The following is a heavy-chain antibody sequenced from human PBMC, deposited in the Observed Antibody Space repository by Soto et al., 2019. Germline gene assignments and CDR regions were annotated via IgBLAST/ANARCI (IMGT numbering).Heavy chain of an antibody. CDR2: ISGSSGVT. CDR3: AKGFSVDMVATIPYHGAFDI. D-gene: IGHD5-12*01. Sequence: PGGSLRLSCAASGFIFSTYAMSWVRQAPGKGLEWVSAISGSSGVTFYADSVKGRFTISRDNAKNTLYLQMNSLRAEDTALYYCAKGFSVDMVATIPYHGAFDIWGQGTMVTVSS. CDR1: GFIFSTYA. J-gene: IGHJ3*02. V-gene: IGHV3-23*01.